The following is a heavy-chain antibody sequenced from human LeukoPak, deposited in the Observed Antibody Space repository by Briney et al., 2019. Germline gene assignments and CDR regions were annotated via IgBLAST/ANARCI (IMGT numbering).Heavy chain of an antibody. CDR1: GGSISSSSYY. CDR3: ARAGSSWYWFDY. CDR2: VYYSGRT. Sequence: SETLSLTCTVSGGSISSSSYYWGWIRQPPRKELEWIRSVYYSGRTYYNPSLKSRVTISVDTSKNQFSLKLSSVTAADTAVYYCARAGSSWYWFDYWGQGTLVTVSS. J-gene: IGHJ5*01. D-gene: IGHD6-13*01. V-gene: IGHV4-39*07.